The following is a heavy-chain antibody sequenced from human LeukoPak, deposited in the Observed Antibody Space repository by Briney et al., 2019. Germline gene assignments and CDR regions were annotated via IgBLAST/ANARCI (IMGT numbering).Heavy chain of an antibody. CDR1: GYSFTSYW. J-gene: IGHJ5*02. CDR2: IYPGDSDP. CDR3: AVTNYDFWSGPENWFDP. D-gene: IGHD3-3*01. V-gene: IGHV5-51*01. Sequence: GESLKISCKGSGYSFTSYWIGWVRQMPGKGLEWMGIIYPGDSDPRYSPSFQGQVTISADKSISTAYLQWSSLKASDTAMYYCAVTNYDFWSGPENWFDPWGQGTLVTVSS.